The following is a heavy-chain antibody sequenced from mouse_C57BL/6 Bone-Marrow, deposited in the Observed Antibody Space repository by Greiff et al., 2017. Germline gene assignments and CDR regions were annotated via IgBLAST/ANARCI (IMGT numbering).Heavy chain of an antibody. J-gene: IGHJ2*01. CDR2: IYPGDGDT. CDR3: ARWGANWDPFDY. CDR1: GYAFSSYW. V-gene: IGHV1-80*01. D-gene: IGHD4-1*01. Sequence: VNVVESGAELVKPGASVKISCKASGYAFSSYWMNWVKQRPGEGLEWVGGIYPGDGDTNYNGKFKGKATLTADKSSSTAYMQLSSLTSEDSAVYFCARWGANWDPFDYWGQGTTLTVSS.